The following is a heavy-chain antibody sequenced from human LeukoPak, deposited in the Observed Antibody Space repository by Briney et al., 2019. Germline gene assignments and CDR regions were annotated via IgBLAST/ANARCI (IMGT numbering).Heavy chain of an antibody. Sequence: SETLSLTCTVSGGSISSYYWSWIRQPPGKGLEWIGYIYYSGSTNYNPSLKSRVTISVDTSKNQFSLKLSSVTAADTAVYYCARGAREYYYGSGSYGYYYYMDVWGKGTTVTNSS. CDR3: ARGAREYYYGSGSYGYYYYMDV. V-gene: IGHV4-59*01. D-gene: IGHD3-10*01. CDR1: GGSISSYY. J-gene: IGHJ6*03. CDR2: IYYSGST.